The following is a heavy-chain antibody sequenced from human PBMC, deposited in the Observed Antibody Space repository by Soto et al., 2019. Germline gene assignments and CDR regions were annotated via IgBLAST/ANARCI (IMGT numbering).Heavy chain of an antibody. CDR2: ISRTGDSA. Sequence: EVHLLESGGALVQPGGSLTLSCAASGFSFSDYAMSWVRQAPGKGLEWVSSISRTGDSAYYADSVKGRFAISRDRSKKRLSLQMNSLRVDDTAVYYCAKGPDGSGYYHNWFDSWGQGTLITVSS. V-gene: IGHV3-23*01. CDR3: AKGPDGSGYYHNWFDS. J-gene: IGHJ5*01. CDR1: GFSFSDYA. D-gene: IGHD3-22*01.